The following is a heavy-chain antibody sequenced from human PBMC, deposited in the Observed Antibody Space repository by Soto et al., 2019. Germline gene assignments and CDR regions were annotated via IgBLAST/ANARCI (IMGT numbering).Heavy chain of an antibody. V-gene: IGHV3-30*18. CDR3: AKDTSASGYDLGDLSSYFDY. CDR1: GFTFSSYG. Sequence: GGSLRLSCAASGFTFSSYGMHWVRQAPGKGLEWVAVISYDGSNKYYADSVKGRFTISRDNSKNTLNLQMNSLRAEETAVYSCAKDTSASGYDLGDLSSYFDYWGQGTLVTVSS. J-gene: IGHJ4*02. D-gene: IGHD5-12*01. CDR2: ISYDGSNK.